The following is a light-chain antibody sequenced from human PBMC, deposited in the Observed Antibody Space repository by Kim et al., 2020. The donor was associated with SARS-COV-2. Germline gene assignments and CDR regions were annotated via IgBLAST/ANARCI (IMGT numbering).Light chain of an antibody. CDR3: QTRGTAKVI. CDR2: FKGDGSH. V-gene: IGLV4-69*01. CDR1: SAYSNYA. J-gene: IGLJ2*01. Sequence: QLVLTQSPSASASLGASVKLTCTLSSAYSNYAIAWHQHQPEKGPRYLMHFKGDGSHVKGDGIPDRFSGFISGAERYLIISSLQSEDEGDYYCQTRGTAKVIFGGGTQLTVL.